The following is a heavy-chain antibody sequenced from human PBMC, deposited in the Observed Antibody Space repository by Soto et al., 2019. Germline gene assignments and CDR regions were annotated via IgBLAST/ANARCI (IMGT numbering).Heavy chain of an antibody. V-gene: IGHV5-10-1*01. J-gene: IGHJ6*02. CDR2: IDPSDSYT. Sequence: GESLKISCKGSGYSFTSYWISWVRQMPGKGLEWMGRIDPSDSYTNYSPSFQGHVTISADKSISTAYLQWSSLKASDTAMYYCARSTTLRGHSGYDSMGGMDVWGQGTTVTVSS. CDR3: ARSTTLRGHSGYDSMGGMDV. CDR1: GYSFTSYW. D-gene: IGHD5-12*01.